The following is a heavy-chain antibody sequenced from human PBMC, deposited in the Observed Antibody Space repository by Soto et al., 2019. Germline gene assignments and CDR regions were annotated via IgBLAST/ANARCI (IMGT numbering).Heavy chain of an antibody. D-gene: IGHD3-10*01. CDR3: ASHGFDYYYYGMDV. J-gene: IGHJ6*02. CDR1: GYSFTSYW. V-gene: IGHV5-10-1*01. Sequence: GESLTISCKGSGYSFTSYWISWVRQMPGKGLEWMGRIDPSDSYTNYSPSFQGHVTISADKSISTAYLQWSSLKASDTAMYYCASHGFDYYYYGMDVWGQGTTVTVSS. CDR2: IDPSDSYT.